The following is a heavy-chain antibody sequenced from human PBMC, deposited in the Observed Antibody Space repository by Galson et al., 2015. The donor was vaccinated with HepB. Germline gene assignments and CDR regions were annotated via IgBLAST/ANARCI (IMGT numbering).Heavy chain of an antibody. Sequence: SGAEVKKPGESLKISCTGSGYSFTSYWIGWVRQMPGKGLEWMGIIYPGDSDTRYSPSFQGQVTISADKSISTAYLQWSSLKASDTAMYYCARALVVVPAAIPNWFDPWGQGTLVTVSS. CDR1: GYSFTSYW. CDR3: ARALVVVPAAIPNWFDP. J-gene: IGHJ5*02. D-gene: IGHD2-2*02. V-gene: IGHV5-51*01. CDR2: IYPGDSDT.